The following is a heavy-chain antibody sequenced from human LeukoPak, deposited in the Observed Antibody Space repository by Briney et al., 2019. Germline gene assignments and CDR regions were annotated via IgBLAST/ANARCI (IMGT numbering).Heavy chain of an antibody. J-gene: IGHJ4*02. CDR1: GGSISSYY. CDR2: IYTSGST. D-gene: IGHD3-22*01. V-gene: IGHV4-4*07. CDR3: ARDYYDSSGYLEGGFDY. Sequence: SETLSLTCTVSGGSISSYYWSWIRQPAGKGLEWIGRIYTSGSTNYNPSLKSRVTMSVDTSKNQFSLKLSSVTAADTAVYYCARDYYDSSGYLEGGFDYWGQGTLVTVSS.